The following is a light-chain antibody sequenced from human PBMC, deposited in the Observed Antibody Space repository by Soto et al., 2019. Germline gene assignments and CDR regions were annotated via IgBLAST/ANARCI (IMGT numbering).Light chain of an antibody. CDR1: SSNIGNNA. V-gene: IGLV1-36*01. Sequence: QSVLTQPPSVSEAPRQRVTISCSGSSSNIGNNAINWYQQLSGKAPKLLIYNDDLLPSGVSDRFSGSKSGTSASLAISGLQSEDEAVYYCAAWDDSLTGWVFGGGTKLTVL. CDR3: AAWDDSLTGWV. J-gene: IGLJ3*02. CDR2: NDD.